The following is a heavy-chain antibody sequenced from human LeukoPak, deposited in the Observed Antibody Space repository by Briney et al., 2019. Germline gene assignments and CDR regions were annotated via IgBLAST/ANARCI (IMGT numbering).Heavy chain of an antibody. J-gene: IGHJ3*02. V-gene: IGHV1-18*01. CDR1: GYTFTSYG. D-gene: IGHD3-10*01. Sequence: ASVKVSCKASGYTFTSYGISWVRQAPGQGLEWMGWISAYNGNTNYAQKLQGRVTMTTDTSTSTAYMELRSLRSDDTAVYYCARLAGMILLDAFDIWGQGTMVTVSS. CDR3: ARLAGMILLDAFDI. CDR2: ISAYNGNT.